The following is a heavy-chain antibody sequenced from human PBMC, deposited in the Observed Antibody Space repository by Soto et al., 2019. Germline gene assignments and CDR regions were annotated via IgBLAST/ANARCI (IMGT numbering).Heavy chain of an antibody. CDR3: AGGSSSAWIDF. J-gene: IGHJ4*02. CDR2: ISHLETT. Sequence: ASETLSLTCSVSGVTMSYGGYSWSWIRQSPGKGLEWLGYISHLETTYYNPSFKSRVTISVDTSNNQFFLRLNSVTATDTAVYFCAGGSSSAWIDFWGQGTLVTVSS. V-gene: IGHV4-30-2*06. D-gene: IGHD6-25*01. CDR1: GVTMSYGGYS.